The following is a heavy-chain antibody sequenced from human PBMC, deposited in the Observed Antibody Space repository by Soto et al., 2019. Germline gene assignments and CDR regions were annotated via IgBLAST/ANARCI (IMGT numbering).Heavy chain of an antibody. CDR3: ARYYYDSRGPPDFLAGNWFDP. Sequence: AASVKVSCKASGYTFTSYGISWVRQAPGQGLEWMGWISAYNGNTNYAQKLQGRVTMTTDTSTSTAYMELRSLRSDDTAVYYCARYYYDSRGPPDFLAGNWFDPWGQGTLVPVAS. J-gene: IGHJ5*02. CDR1: GYTFTSYG. D-gene: IGHD3-22*01. CDR2: ISAYNGNT. V-gene: IGHV1-18*01.